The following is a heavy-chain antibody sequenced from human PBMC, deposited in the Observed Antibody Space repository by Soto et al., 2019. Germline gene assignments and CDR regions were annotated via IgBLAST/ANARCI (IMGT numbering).Heavy chain of an antibody. Sequence: RASVKVSCKASGYTFTSYAMHWVRQAPGQRLEWMGWINAGNGNTKYSQKFQGRVTITRDTSASTAYMELSSLRSEDTAVYYCASGEWHYDSSGYSTLDYWGQGTLVTVSS. CDR3: ASGEWHYDSSGYSTLDY. V-gene: IGHV1-3*01. CDR2: INAGNGNT. D-gene: IGHD3-22*01. CDR1: GYTFTSYA. J-gene: IGHJ4*02.